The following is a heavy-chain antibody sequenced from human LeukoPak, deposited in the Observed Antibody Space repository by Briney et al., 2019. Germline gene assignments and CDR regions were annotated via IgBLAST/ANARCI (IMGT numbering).Heavy chain of an antibody. CDR2: ISSSSSNI. D-gene: IGHD1-26*01. Sequence: GGSLRLSCAASGFTFSSHSMNWVRQAPGKGLEWVSYISSSSSNIYYADSVKGRFTISRDIAKNSLYLQMSSLRAEDTAVYYCAKDRTVGASYWYFDLWGRGTLVTVSS. CDR1: GFTFSSHS. J-gene: IGHJ2*01. V-gene: IGHV3-48*01. CDR3: AKDRTVGASYWYFDL.